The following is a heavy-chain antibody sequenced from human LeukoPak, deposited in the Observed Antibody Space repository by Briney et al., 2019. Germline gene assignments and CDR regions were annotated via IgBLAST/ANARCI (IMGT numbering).Heavy chain of an antibody. D-gene: IGHD3-16*02. V-gene: IGHV3-23*01. CDR2: ISGSGGST. CDR3: AKLFVVWGSYRYPGLDN. J-gene: IGHJ4*02. CDR1: GFTFSSYA. Sequence: PGGSLRLSCAASGFTFSSYAMSWVRHAPGKGLEWVSAISGSGGSTYYAESVRGRFTISRYNSTNTLYLQMNSLRAEDTAVYYCAKLFVVWGSYRYPGLDNWGQGTLVTASS.